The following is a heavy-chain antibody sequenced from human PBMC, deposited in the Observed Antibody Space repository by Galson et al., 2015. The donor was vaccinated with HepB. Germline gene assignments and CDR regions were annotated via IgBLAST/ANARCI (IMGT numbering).Heavy chain of an antibody. J-gene: IGHJ4*02. CDR2: ISGSGGST. CDR1: GFTFSSYA. CDR3: AKDGIPREVLPCGY. Sequence: SLRLSCAASGFTFSSYAMSWVRQAPGKGLEWVSGISGSGGSTYYADSVKGRFTISRDNSKNTLHLQMNSLRAEDTAVYYCAKDGIPREVLPCGYWGQGTLVTVSS. V-gene: IGHV3-23*01. D-gene: IGHD1-26*01.